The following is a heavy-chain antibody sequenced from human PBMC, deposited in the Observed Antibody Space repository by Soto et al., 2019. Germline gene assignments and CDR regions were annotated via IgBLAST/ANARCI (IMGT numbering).Heavy chain of an antibody. D-gene: IGHD6-19*01. V-gene: IGHV1-3*01. Sequence: GASVKVSCKASGYTFINYGIHWVRQAPGQRLEWMGWINAGNGNTKYSQNFQDRVTITRDTSASTAYMELSSLRSEDTAVFYCARYGYSSGWYHWYFDLWGRGTLVTVS. CDR3: ARYGYSSGWYHWYFDL. CDR1: GYTFINYG. CDR2: INAGNGNT. J-gene: IGHJ2*01.